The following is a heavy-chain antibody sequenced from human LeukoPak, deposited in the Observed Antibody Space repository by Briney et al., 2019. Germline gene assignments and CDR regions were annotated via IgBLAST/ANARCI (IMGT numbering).Heavy chain of an antibody. CDR2: ISYNGSDK. CDR3: ARDRSIRVDYIDY. J-gene: IGHJ4*02. D-gene: IGHD1-14*01. V-gene: IGHV3-30*03. Sequence: GGSLRLSCAASGFTFSNFGMHWVRQAPGKGLEWVALISYNGSDKYYADSVKGRFTISRDNSKNTLHLQMNSLRAEDTALYFCARDRSIRVDYIDYWGQGNLVTVSS. CDR1: GFTFSNFG.